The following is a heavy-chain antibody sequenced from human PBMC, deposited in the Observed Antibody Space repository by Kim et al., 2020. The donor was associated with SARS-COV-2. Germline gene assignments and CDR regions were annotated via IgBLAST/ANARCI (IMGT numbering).Heavy chain of an antibody. CDR1: GGSISSSSYY. Sequence: SETLSLTCTVSGGSISSSSYYWGWIRQPPGKGLEWIGSIYYSGSTYYNPSLKSRVTISVDTSKNQFSLKLSSVTAADTAVYDWARQRVIAAGDFDYWGQG. V-gene: IGHV4-39*01. CDR3: ARQRVIAAGDFDY. D-gene: IGHD6-13*01. CDR2: IYYSGST. J-gene: IGHJ4*02.